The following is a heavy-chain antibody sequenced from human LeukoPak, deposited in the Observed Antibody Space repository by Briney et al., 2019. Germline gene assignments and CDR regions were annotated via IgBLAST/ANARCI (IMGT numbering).Heavy chain of an antibody. D-gene: IGHD6-19*01. CDR3: AVHPGYSSGWTYLDY. CDR2: IYYSGRT. CDR1: GGFIRRYY. Sequence: SETLSLTCTVWGGFIRRYYWSWIRQPRAKGREGIGDIYYSGRTNYNPALKSRVTISVDTSKSQCSLKLSSVTAADTAVYYCAVHPGYSSGWTYLDYWGQGTLVTVSS. V-gene: IGHV4-59*01. J-gene: IGHJ4*02.